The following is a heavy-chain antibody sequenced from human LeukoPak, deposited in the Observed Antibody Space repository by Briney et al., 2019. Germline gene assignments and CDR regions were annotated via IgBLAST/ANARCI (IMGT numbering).Heavy chain of an antibody. CDR2: INHSATT. Sequence: PSETLSLTCAVFGGSFIGDYWSSIRQPPGKGLEWGGAINHSATTNSNPSLKTRVTTSVDTSKHQFSLKLSSVTAADTAVYYCARGWGSGYYRHFDYWGQGTLVTVSS. CDR3: ARGWGSGYYRHFDY. D-gene: IGHD3-22*01. CDR1: GGSFIGDY. V-gene: IGHV4-34*01. J-gene: IGHJ4*02.